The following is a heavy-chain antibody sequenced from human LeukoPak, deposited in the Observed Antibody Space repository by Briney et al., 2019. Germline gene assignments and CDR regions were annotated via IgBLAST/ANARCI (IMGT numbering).Heavy chain of an antibody. J-gene: IGHJ4*02. V-gene: IGHV4-34*01. Sequence: PSETLSLTCAVYGGSFSGYYWSWIRQPPGKGLEWIGEINHSGSTNYNPSLKSRVTISVDTSKNQFSLKLSSVTAADTAVYYCARHRIVVVPAAQKKNKRYFDYWGQGTLVTVSS. CDR1: GGSFSGYY. D-gene: IGHD2-2*01. CDR3: ARHRIVVVPAAQKKNKRYFDY. CDR2: INHSGST.